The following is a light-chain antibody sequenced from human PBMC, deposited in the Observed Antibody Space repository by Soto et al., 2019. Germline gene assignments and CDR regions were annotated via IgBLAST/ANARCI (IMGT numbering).Light chain of an antibody. J-gene: IGLJ1*01. CDR2: YDS. CDR1: NIGNKR. CDR3: QVWDIMTDNYV. V-gene: IGLV3-21*04. Sequence: SYELTKPPSVSVAPDKTATITCGGNNIGNKRVHWYRQKPGQAPVLLISYDSDRPSGIPERFSGSNSENTATLTISRVEAGDEADYYCQVWDIMTDNYVFGSGTKLTVL.